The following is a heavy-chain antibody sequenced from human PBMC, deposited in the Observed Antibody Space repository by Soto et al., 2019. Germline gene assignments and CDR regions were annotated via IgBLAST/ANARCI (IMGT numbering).Heavy chain of an antibody. V-gene: IGHV1-18*01. CDR1: GYTFTSYG. D-gene: IGHD3-10*01. Sequence: QVQLVQSGAEVKKPGASGKVSCKASGYTFTSYGISWVRQAPGQGLEWMGWISAYNGNTNYAQKLQGRVTMTTDTSTSPAYMELRSLRSDDTAVYYCARGNHYYGSGSYYRDDAFDIWGQGTMVTVSS. J-gene: IGHJ3*02. CDR3: ARGNHYYGSGSYYRDDAFDI. CDR2: ISAYNGNT.